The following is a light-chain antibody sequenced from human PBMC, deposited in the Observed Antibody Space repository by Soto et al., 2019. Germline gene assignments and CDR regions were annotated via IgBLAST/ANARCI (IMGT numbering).Light chain of an antibody. CDR1: QSVSSY. J-gene: IGKJ4*01. CDR2: DAS. CDR3: QQRSNWPLT. V-gene: IGKV3-11*01. Sequence: EIVLTQSPATLSLSPGERAILSCRASQSVSSYLAWCQQKPGQAPRLLVYDASNRATGIPARFSGSGSGTDFTLTISSLEPEDFAVYYCQQRSNWPLTFGGGTKVEIK.